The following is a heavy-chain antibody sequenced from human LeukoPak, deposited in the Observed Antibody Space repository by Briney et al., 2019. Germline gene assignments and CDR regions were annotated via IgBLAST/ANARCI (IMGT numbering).Heavy chain of an antibody. CDR2: ISYDGSNK. CDR1: GFTFSSYG. J-gene: IGHJ4*02. D-gene: IGHD3-22*01. CDR3: AEEKYYYDSSGYDY. Sequence: GGSLRLSCAASGFTFSSYGMHWVRQAPGKGLEWVAVISYDGSNKYYADSGKGRFTISRDNSKHTLYLQMNSLKAEDTAVYYCAEEKYYYDSSGYDYWGQGTLVTVSS. V-gene: IGHV3-30*18.